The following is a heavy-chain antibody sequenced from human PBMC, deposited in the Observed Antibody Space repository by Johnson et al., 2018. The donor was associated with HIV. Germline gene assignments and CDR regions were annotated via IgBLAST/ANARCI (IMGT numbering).Heavy chain of an antibody. V-gene: IGHV3-30*18. CDR2: ISYDGSNK. D-gene: IGHD6-6*01. CDR3: AKDQYSTSDDDAFDI. J-gene: IGHJ3*02. Sequence: QVQLVESGGGLVKPGGSLRLSCAASGVTFSDYYMSWIRQAPGKGLEWVAVISYDGSNKYFTDSVRGRFTISRDNSKNTLFLQMNSLRAEDTALYYCAKDQYSTSDDDAFDIWGQGTMVTVSS. CDR1: GVTFSDYY.